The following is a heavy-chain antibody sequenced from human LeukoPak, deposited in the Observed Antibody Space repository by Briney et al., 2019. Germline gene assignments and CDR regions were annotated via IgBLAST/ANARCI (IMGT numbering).Heavy chain of an antibody. V-gene: IGHV1-18*04. CDR2: ISAYNGNT. Sequence: GASVKVSCKASGYTFTGYYMHWVRQAPGQGLEWMGWISAYNGNTNYAQKLQGRVTMTTDTSTSTAYMELRSLRSDDTAVYYCATGILEIIVGATTRFDYWGQGTLVTVSS. D-gene: IGHD1-26*01. CDR1: GYTFTGYY. CDR3: ATGILEIIVGATTRFDY. J-gene: IGHJ4*02.